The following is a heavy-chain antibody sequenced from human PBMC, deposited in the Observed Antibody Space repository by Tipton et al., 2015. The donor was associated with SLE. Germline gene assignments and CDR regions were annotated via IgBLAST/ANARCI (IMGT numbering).Heavy chain of an antibody. V-gene: IGHV3-11*04. Sequence: SLRLSCEASRFRFSDYYMSWIRQAPGKGLEWLVYISTSGSTSNYADSLKGRFTISRDNAKNSMYLQLESLRAEDTVVYYCARVLTGYIDWYFDLWGRGTLVTVSS. J-gene: IGHJ2*01. CDR1: RFRFSDYY. CDR3: ARVLTGYIDWYFDL. D-gene: IGHD3-9*01. CDR2: ISTSGSTS.